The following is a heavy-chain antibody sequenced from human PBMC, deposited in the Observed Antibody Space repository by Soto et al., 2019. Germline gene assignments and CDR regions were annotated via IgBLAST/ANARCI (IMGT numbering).Heavy chain of an antibody. D-gene: IGHD3-3*01. CDR1: GGSISSYY. J-gene: IGHJ6*02. V-gene: IGHV4-59*12. CDR3: ARDKIFGVVLYYYYGMDV. Sequence: SETLSLTCTVSGGSISSYYWSWIRQPPGKGLEWIGEIYYSGSTNYNPSLKSRVTISVDKSKNQFSLKLSSVTAADTAVYYCARDKIFGVVLYYYYGMDVWGQGTTVTVSS. CDR2: IYYSGST.